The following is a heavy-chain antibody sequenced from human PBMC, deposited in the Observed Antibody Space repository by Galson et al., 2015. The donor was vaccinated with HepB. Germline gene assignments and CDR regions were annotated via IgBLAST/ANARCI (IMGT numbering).Heavy chain of an antibody. CDR3: ASYGSGSYLVDY. J-gene: IGHJ4*02. D-gene: IGHD3-10*01. CDR2: IIPILGIA. V-gene: IGHV1-69*10. Sequence: SVKVSCKASGGTFSSYAISWVRQAPGQGLEWMGGIIPILGIANYAQKFQGRVTITADKSTSTAYMELSSLRSEDTAVYYCASYGSGSYLVDYWGQGTLVTVSS. CDR1: GGTFSSYA.